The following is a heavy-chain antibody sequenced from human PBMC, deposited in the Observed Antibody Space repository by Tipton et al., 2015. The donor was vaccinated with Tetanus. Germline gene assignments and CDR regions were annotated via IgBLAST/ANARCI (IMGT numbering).Heavy chain of an antibody. Sequence: LRLSCTVSGGSISSGGYYWSWIRQRPGKGLEWIGDIYSSGSTYSNPSLKGRVTISVDTSKNQFSLKLNSVTAADTAVYYCARDQARGARGWNYFDYWGQGTLVTVSS. V-gene: IGHV4-31*02. J-gene: IGHJ4*02. CDR3: ARDQARGARGWNYFDY. CDR1: GGSISSGGYY. D-gene: IGHD1-26*01. CDR2: IYSSGST.